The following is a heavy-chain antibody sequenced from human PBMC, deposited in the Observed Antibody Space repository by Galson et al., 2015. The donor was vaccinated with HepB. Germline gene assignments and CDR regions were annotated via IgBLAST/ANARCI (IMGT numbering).Heavy chain of an antibody. CDR1: GYTLTELS. J-gene: IGHJ4*02. D-gene: IGHD6-19*01. V-gene: IGHV1-24*01. CDR3: ATFKAYSSGWLINYFDY. Sequence: QSGAEVKKPGESLKISCKVSGYTLTELSMHWVRQAPGKGLEWMGGFDPEDGETIYAQKFQGRVTMTEDTSTDTAYMELSSLRSEDTAVYYRATFKAYSSGWLINYFDYWGQGTLVTVSS. CDR2: FDPEDGET.